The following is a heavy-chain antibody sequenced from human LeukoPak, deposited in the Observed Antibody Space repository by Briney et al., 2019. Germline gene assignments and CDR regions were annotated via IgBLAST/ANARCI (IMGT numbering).Heavy chain of an antibody. V-gene: IGHV1-18*01. CDR1: GYTFTNYA. J-gene: IGHJ4*02. D-gene: IGHD3-9*01. CDR2: ISAYSGDT. CDR3: ARVGAYGILTGYLYYFDY. Sequence: GASVKVSCKASGYTFTNYAISWVRQAPGQGLHWMGWISAYSGDTNYAQNLQGRVTMTTDTSTSTVYMELRSLRSDDTAVYYCARVGAYGILTGYLYYFDYWGQGTLVTVSS.